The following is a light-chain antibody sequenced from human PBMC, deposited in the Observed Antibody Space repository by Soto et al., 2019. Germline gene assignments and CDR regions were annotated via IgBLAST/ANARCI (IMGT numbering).Light chain of an antibody. CDR1: QGVSNN. Sequence: IVMTQSRASVSVSTGERAINSCRASQGVSNNLAWFQQKPGQAPRLLIYGASARATGIPARFSGSGSGTEFTLTITSLQSEDFAVYYCQQYNNWPITFGQGTRLEIK. J-gene: IGKJ5*01. V-gene: IGKV3-15*01. CDR3: QQYNNWPIT. CDR2: GAS.